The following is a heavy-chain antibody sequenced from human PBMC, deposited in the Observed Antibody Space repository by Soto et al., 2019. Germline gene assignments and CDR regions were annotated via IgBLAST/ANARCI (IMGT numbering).Heavy chain of an antibody. J-gene: IGHJ5*02. CDR2: IYHSGST. CDR3: ARDHPSLARGPFDP. V-gene: IGHV4-4*02. D-gene: IGHD3-10*01. CDR1: GGSISSSNW. Sequence: QVQLQESGPGLVKPSGTLSLTCAVSGGSISSSNWWSWVRQPPGQGLEWIGEIYHSGSTNYNPSLKSRVTKSVDKSKNQFSLKLGSVTAADTAVYYCARDHPSLARGPFDPWGQGTLVTVSS.